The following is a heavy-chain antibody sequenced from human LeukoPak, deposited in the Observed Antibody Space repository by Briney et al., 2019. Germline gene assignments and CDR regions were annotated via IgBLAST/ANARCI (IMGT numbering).Heavy chain of an antibody. CDR2: ISSSSGYI. D-gene: IGHD5-24*01. V-gene: IGHV3-21*01. J-gene: IGHJ3*02. CDR1: GFTFSSYS. Sequence: GGTLRLSCAASGFTFSSYSMNWVRQAPGQGLEWVSSISSSSGYIYYADSVKGRFTISRDNAKNSLYLQMNSLRAEDTAVYYCARDGEMATIRSPYDAFDIWGQGTMVTVSS. CDR3: ARDGEMATIRSPYDAFDI.